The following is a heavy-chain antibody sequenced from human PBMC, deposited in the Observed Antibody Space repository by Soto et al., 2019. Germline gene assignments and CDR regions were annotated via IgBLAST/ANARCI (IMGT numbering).Heavy chain of an antibody. Sequence: LRLSCAASGFTFSNYAMSWVRQAPGKGLEWVSAISGSGDSTFYADSVKGRFTISRSNSKNTLYLQMNSLRVEDTAVYFCAKDLYDSSGYLDHWGQGTLVTVSS. J-gene: IGHJ4*02. CDR3: AKDLYDSSGYLDH. CDR1: GFTFSNYA. CDR2: ISGSGDST. V-gene: IGHV3-23*01. D-gene: IGHD3-22*01.